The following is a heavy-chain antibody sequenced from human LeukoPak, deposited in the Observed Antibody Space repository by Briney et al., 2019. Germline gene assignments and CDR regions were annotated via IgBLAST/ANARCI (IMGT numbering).Heavy chain of an antibody. CDR3: ARDKSHCSGGSCYYYGMDV. CDR2: IYHSGST. D-gene: IGHD2-15*01. CDR1: GFTVSSNY. V-gene: IGHV4-30-2*01. J-gene: IGHJ6*02. Sequence: LRLSCAASGFTVSSNYMSWIRQPPGKGLEWIGYIYHSGSTYYNPSLKSRVTISVDRSKNQFSLKLSSVTAADTAVYYCARDKSHCSGGSCYYYGMDVWGQGTTVTVSS.